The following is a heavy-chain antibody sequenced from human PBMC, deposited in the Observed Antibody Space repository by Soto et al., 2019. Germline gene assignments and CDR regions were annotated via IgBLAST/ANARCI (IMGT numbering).Heavy chain of an antibody. V-gene: IGHV3-33*01. Sequence: QVQVVESGGGVVQPGRSLRLSCTASGFTFSGHAMHWVRQPPGKGLEWVAQIWYDGSNKYYADSVKGRFTISRDNSKNTLYVQMDSLRVEDTAVHYCARDGQSLAPYALDVWGQGTSVTVSS. CDR2: IWYDGSNK. J-gene: IGHJ6*02. CDR3: ARDGQSLAPYALDV. D-gene: IGHD6-19*01. CDR1: GFTFSGHA.